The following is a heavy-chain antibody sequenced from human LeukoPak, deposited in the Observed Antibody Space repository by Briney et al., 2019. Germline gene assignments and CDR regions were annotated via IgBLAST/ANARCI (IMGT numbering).Heavy chain of an antibody. Sequence: PGGTLRLSCAASGFTFSSYGMSWVRQAPGKGLEWVSAISGSGGSTYYADSVKGRLTISRDNSKNTLYLQMNSLRAEDTAVYYCAKDDSSGYYPYYYYYMDVWGKGTTVTISS. J-gene: IGHJ6*03. D-gene: IGHD3-22*01. CDR2: ISGSGGST. CDR3: AKDDSSGYYPYYYYYMDV. CDR1: GFTFSSYG. V-gene: IGHV3-23*01.